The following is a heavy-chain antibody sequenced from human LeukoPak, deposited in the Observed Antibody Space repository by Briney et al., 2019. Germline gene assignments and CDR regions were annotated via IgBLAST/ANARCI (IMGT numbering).Heavy chain of an antibody. J-gene: IGHJ4*02. CDR3: AKGNSHCSGGSCYFFHY. CDR2: ISGSGGST. D-gene: IGHD2-15*01. V-gene: IGHV3-23*01. CDR1: GFTFSSYA. Sequence: GGSLRLSCAASGFTFSSYAMSWVRQAPGKGLEWVSAISGSGGSTYYADSVKGRFTISRDNSKNTLYLQMNSLRAEGTAVYYCAKGNSHCSGGSCYFFHYWGQGTLVTVSS.